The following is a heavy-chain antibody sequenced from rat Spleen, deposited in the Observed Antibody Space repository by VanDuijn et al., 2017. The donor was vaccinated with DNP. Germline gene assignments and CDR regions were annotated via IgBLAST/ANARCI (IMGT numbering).Heavy chain of an antibody. Sequence: EVQLVETGGGLVQPGRSLKLSCVASGFTFNNYWMTWIRQVPGKGLEWFASITSSGSDTYYRDSVRGRFTISRDNAKSRFFLQMDSLKSEDTATYYCTTDAAYWGQGTLVTVSS. CDR2: ITSSGSDT. CDR1: GFTFNNYW. J-gene: IGHJ3*01. CDR3: TTDAAY. V-gene: IGHV5-31*01.